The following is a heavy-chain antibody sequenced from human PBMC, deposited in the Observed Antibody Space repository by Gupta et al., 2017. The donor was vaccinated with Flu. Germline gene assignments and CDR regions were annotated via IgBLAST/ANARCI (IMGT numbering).Heavy chain of an antibody. Sequence: EVRLVESGGDLVRPGGSLRLSCAASGFVFSNSWIHWVRQSPGEGLVWVSRINSDGTTTNYTDSVRGRFTISRDNAKNTVYLQMNSLGVEDTAKYYCVRGLYTTSSTDGLDIWGLGTMVSVSS. J-gene: IGHJ3*02. CDR1: GFVFSNSW. V-gene: IGHV3-74*01. CDR3: VRGLYTTSSTDGLDI. CDR2: INSDGTTT. D-gene: IGHD6-6*01.